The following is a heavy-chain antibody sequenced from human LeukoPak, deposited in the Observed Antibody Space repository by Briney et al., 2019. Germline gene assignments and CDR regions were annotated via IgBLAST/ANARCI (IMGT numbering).Heavy chain of an antibody. CDR3: AAEAAYYYDSRDAFDV. CDR1: GFSFTSSA. Sequence: APVKVSCKASGFSFTSSAVQWVRQARGQRLEWIGWIVVGSGNTNYAQKFQERVTITRDMSTSLVYMELSSLRSEDTAVYYCAAEAAYYYDSRDAFDVWGQGTMVTVSS. CDR2: IVVGSGNT. D-gene: IGHD3-22*01. V-gene: IGHV1-58*01. J-gene: IGHJ3*01.